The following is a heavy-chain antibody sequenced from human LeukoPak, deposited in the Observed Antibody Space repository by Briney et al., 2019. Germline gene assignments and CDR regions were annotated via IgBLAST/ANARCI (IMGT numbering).Heavy chain of an antibody. D-gene: IGHD6-6*01. V-gene: IGHV4-39*01. J-gene: IGHJ4*02. Sequence: SETLSLTCTVSGGSFSSSSYYWGWIRQPPGKGLEWIGSIYYSGSTYYNPSLKSRVTISVDTSKNQFSLKLSSVTAADTAAYYCARQYSSSSVLSTDFDYWGQGALVTVSS. CDR2: IYYSGST. CDR3: ARQYSSSSVLSTDFDY. CDR1: GGSFSSSSYY.